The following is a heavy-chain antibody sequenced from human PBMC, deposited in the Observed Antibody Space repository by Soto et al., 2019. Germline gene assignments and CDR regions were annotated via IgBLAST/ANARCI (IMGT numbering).Heavy chain of an antibody. CDR2: ISTYNT. Sequence: QVHLVQSGAEVKKPGASVKVSCKASGFSFNTYGITWVRQAPGQGPEWMGWISTYNTKYEHKFEGRVTMTTDTVTTDTSTTIAYMELVSLRPDDTAVYYCARVYDSYGWGGFDYWGKGTLVTVSS. CDR3: ARVYDSYGWGGFDY. D-gene: IGHD5-18*01. V-gene: IGHV1-18*04. J-gene: IGHJ4*02. CDR1: GFSFNTYG.